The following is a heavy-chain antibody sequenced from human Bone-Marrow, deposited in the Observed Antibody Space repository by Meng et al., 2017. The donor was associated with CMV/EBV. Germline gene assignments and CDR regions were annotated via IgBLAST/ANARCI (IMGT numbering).Heavy chain of an antibody. J-gene: IGHJ5*02. CDR3: ARGEVVATINYNWFDP. D-gene: IGHD5-12*01. CDR1: GGSVSSGSYY. Sequence: SETLSLTCTVSGGSVSSGSYYWSWIRQPPGKGLEWIGYIYYSGSTNYNPSLKSRVTISVDTSKNQFSLKLSSVTAADTAVYYCARGEVVATINYNWFDPWGQGPLVTGYS. CDR2: IYYSGST. V-gene: IGHV4-61*01.